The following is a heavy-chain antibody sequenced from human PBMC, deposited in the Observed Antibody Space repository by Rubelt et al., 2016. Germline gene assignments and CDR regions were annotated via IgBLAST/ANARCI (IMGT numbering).Heavy chain of an antibody. J-gene: IGHJ3*02. D-gene: IGHD2-15*01. V-gene: IGHV4-31*03. CDR2: IYYSGST. CDR1: GGSISSGGYY. Sequence: QVQLQESGPGLVKPSETLSLTCTVSGGSISSGGYYWSWIRQHPGKGLEWIGYIYYSGSTNYNPSLKSRVTMSVDTPKNQFSLRLTSVTAADTAVYYCARVRRGGGGSFRDIWGQGTMVTVSS. CDR3: ARVRRGGGGSFRDI.